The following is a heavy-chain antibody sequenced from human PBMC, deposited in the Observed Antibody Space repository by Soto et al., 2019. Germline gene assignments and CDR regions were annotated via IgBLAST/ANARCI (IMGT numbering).Heavy chain of an antibody. CDR3: ARVSFAGWGWGNPSTYYFDY. J-gene: IGHJ4*02. Sequence: QVQLQESGPGLVKPSETLSLTCTVSGGSISSYYWSWIRQPPGKGLEWIGYIYYSGSTNYNPSLKRRVTISVDTSKNQFSLKLSSVTAADTAVYYCARVSFAGWGWGNPSTYYFDYRGQGTLVTVSS. V-gene: IGHV4-59*01. CDR2: IYYSGST. D-gene: IGHD3-16*01. CDR1: GGSISSYY.